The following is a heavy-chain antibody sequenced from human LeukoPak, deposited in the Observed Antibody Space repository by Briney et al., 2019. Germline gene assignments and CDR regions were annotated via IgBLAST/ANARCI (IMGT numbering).Heavy chain of an antibody. CDR3: ARDRQLWGKGRAFDI. J-gene: IGHJ3*02. CDR1: GGTFSSYA. V-gene: IGHV1-69*06. D-gene: IGHD5-18*01. CDR2: IIPIFGTA. Sequence: GASVKVSCKASGGTFSSYAISWVRQAPGQGLEWMGGIIPIFGTANYAQKFQGRVTITADKSTSTAYMELSRLRSDDTAVYYCARDRQLWGKGRAFDIWGQGTMVTVSS.